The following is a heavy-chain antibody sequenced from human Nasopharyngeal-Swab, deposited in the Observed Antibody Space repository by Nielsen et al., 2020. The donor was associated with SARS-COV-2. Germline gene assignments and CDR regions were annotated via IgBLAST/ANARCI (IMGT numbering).Heavy chain of an antibody. CDR2: IYHGGNT. Sequence: SETLSLTCDVSGGSIRSSNWWTWVRQPPGKGLEWIGEIYHGGNTNYNPSLTSRVSISVDKSKNQFSLELTSVTATDTAVYYCARAQRGLAATIFYDYMDVWGKGTTVTV. D-gene: IGHD1-26*01. CDR1: GGSIRSSNW. J-gene: IGHJ6*03. CDR3: ARAQRGLAATIFYDYMDV. V-gene: IGHV4-4*02.